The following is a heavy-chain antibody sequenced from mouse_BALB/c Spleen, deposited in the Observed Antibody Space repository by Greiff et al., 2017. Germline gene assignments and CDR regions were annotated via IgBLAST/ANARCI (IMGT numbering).Heavy chain of an antibody. V-gene: IGHV2-9*02. D-gene: IGHD1-1*01. J-gene: IGHJ4*01. CDR3: AREGHYYGSPYYAMDY. Sequence: QVQLKESGPGLVAPSQSLSITCTVSGFSLTSYGVHWVRQPPGKGLEWLGVIWAGGSTNYNSALMSRLSISKDNSKSQVFLKMNSLQTDDTAMYCCAREGHYYGSPYYAMDYWGQGTSVTVSS. CDR1: GFSLTSYG. CDR2: IWAGGST.